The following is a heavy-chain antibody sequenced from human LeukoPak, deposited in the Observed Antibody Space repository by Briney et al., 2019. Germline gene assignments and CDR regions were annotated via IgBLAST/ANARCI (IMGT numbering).Heavy chain of an antibody. CDR2: ISYDGTNK. CDR1: GFTFTNAW. Sequence: GGSLRLSCAASGFTFTNAWMSWVRQAPGKGLEWVAFISYDGTNKYYADSVKGRFTFSRDNSKNTLYLQMNSLRAEDTAVYHCARENNWSLDCWGQGTLVTVSS. CDR3: ARENNWSLDC. D-gene: IGHD1-1*01. V-gene: IGHV3-30-3*01. J-gene: IGHJ4*02.